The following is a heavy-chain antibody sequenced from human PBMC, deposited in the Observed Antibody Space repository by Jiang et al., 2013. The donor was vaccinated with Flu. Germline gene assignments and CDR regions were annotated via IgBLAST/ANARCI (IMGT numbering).Heavy chain of an antibody. CDR2: IWSNGSKK. CDR1: AFTFSRYG. CDR3: VTDWGSGPFEY. D-gene: IGHD3-16*01. Sequence: QLLESGGGVVQPGTSLRLSCAASAFTFSRYGMHWVRQAPGKGLEWVAVIWSNGSKKYYADSVEGRFTISRDNSKNTLYLQMNGLRAEDTAVYYCVTDWGSGPFEYWGQGTLVTVSS. V-gene: IGHV3-33*01. J-gene: IGHJ4*02.